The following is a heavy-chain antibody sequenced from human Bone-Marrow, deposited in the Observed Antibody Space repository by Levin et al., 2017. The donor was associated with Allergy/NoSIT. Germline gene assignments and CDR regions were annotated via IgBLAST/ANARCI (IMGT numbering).Heavy chain of an antibody. Sequence: SETLSLTSNVSGASVSGGGFYWTWIRQHPGKGLEWIGYISYSGNAYYSPSLKSRPTMSIDTSKNQLSLSLRSVTVADTAIYYCGCSTHRVLDYWGQGTLVTVSS. CDR2: ISYSGNA. CDR1: GASVSGGGFY. V-gene: IGHV4-31*03. J-gene: IGHJ4*02. CDR3: GCSTHRVLDY. D-gene: IGHD3-10*02.